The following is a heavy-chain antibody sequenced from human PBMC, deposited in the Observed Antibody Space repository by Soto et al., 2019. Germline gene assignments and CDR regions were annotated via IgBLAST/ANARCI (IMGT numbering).Heavy chain of an antibody. D-gene: IGHD3-22*01. J-gene: IGHJ4*02. Sequence: ASVKVSCKASGYTFTSYGISWVRQAPGQGLEWMGWISAYNGNTNYAQKLQGRVTMTTDTSTSTAYMELRSLRSDDTAAYYCARDRNLPYYYDSSGYFDYWGQGTLVTVSS. CDR3: ARDRNLPYYYDSSGYFDY. V-gene: IGHV1-18*01. CDR2: ISAYNGNT. CDR1: GYTFTSYG.